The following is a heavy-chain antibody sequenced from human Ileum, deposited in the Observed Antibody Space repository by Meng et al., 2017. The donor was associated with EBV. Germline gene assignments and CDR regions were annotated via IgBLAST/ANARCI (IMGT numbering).Heavy chain of an antibody. V-gene: IGHV2-5*01. Sequence: QITLNEFGPTGVKPTQTLTLAGTFSGFSQSTREVGVGLIRQPPGKALKWLAMIYGQGDKHYSPSLTSRLTITKDTSKNQVVLTMTNMDSVDTATYYCALRPRQLLRGWFDSWGQGALVTVSS. J-gene: IGHJ5*01. D-gene: IGHD6-13*01. CDR1: GFSQSTREVG. CDR2: IYGQGDK. CDR3: ALRPRQLLRGWFDS.